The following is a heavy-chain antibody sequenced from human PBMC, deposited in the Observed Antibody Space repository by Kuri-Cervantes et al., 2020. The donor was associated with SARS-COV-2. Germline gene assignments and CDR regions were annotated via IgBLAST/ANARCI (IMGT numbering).Heavy chain of an antibody. D-gene: IGHD3-10*01. Sequence: GESLKISCAASGFTFSNAWMSWVRQAPGKGLEWVGRIKSKTDGGTTDYAAPVKGRSTISRDDSKNTLYLQMNSLKTEDTAVYYCTTDSKGADYYGSGSPPYFDYWGQGTLVTVSS. V-gene: IGHV3-15*01. CDR3: TTDSKGADYYGSGSPPYFDY. CDR2: IKSKTDGGTT. J-gene: IGHJ4*02. CDR1: GFTFSNAW.